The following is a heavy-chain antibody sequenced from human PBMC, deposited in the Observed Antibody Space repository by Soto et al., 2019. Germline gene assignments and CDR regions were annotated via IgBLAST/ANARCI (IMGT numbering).Heavy chain of an antibody. D-gene: IGHD2-21*02. CDR2: IYWDDDK. Sequence: ESRPELGNPAQTLTLNCTFSGVSLSTSEVGVGWIRQPPGKALEWLALIYWDDDKRYSPSLKSRLTITKDTSKNQVVLTLTNMDPVDTATYYCVHSTYCGADCYVAFDIWGQGTVVTVSS. CDR1: GVSLSTSEVG. CDR3: VHSTYCGADCYVAFDI. V-gene: IGHV2-5*02. J-gene: IGHJ3*02.